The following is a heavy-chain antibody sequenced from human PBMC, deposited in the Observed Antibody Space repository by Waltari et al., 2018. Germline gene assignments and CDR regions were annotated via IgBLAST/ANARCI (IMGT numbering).Heavy chain of an antibody. D-gene: IGHD3-3*01. J-gene: IGHJ6*03. V-gene: IGHV1-2*02. CDR2: INPNNGGT. CDR3: ARGDPSVYYTSHMDV. CDR1: GYTFTDNY. Sequence: QVQLVQSGAEVKKPGASVKVSCKASGYTFTDNYMHWVRQAPGQGLEWMGWINPNNGGTNYAQKFHGRVTMTRDTSISTAFIDLSRLKSDDTAVYFCARGDPSVYYTSHMDVWGKGTTVTVSS.